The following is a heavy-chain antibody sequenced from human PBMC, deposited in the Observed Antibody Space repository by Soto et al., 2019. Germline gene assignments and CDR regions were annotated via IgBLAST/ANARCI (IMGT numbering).Heavy chain of an antibody. J-gene: IGHJ5*02. CDR3: AKDRGKQWLVHWFDP. CDR2: ISGSGGST. Sequence: GGSLRLSCAASGLTFSSYAMSWVRQAPVKGLEWVSAISGSGGSTYYADSVKGRFTISRDNSKNTLYLQMNSLRAEDTAVYYCAKDRGKQWLVHWFDPWGQGTLVT. CDR1: GLTFSSYA. V-gene: IGHV3-23*01. D-gene: IGHD6-19*01.